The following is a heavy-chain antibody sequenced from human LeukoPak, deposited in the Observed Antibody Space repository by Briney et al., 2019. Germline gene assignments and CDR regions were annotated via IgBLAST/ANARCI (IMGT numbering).Heavy chain of an antibody. CDR3: ARVLYGSSWYPDYYFDY. J-gene: IGHJ4*02. CDR2: IYYSGST. CDR1: GGSISSYY. Sequence: SETLSLTCTVSGGSISSYYWSWIRKPPGKGLEWIGYIYYSGSTNYNPSLKSRVTISVDTSKNQFSLKPSSVTAADTAVYYCARVLYGSSWYPDYYFDYWGQGTLVTVSS. D-gene: IGHD6-13*01. V-gene: IGHV4-59*01.